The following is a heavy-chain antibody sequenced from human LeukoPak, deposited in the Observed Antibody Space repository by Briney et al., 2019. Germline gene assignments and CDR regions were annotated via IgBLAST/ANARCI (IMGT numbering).Heavy chain of an antibody. CDR3: AKDQKWLVRVGAFDY. D-gene: IGHD6-19*01. Sequence: PGRSLRLSCAASGFTFSSYGMRWVRQAPGKGLEWVAVISYDGSNKYYADSVKGRFTISRDNSKNTLYLQMNSLRAEDTAVYYCAKDQKWLVRVGAFDYWGQGTLVTVSS. CDR1: GFTFSSYG. J-gene: IGHJ4*02. CDR2: ISYDGSNK. V-gene: IGHV3-30*18.